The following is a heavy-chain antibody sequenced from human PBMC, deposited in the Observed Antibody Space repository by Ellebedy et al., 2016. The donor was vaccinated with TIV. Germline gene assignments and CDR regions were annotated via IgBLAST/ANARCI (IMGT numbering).Heavy chain of an antibody. CDR3: ARWRWQQSEFDY. CDR1: GFTFSSYA. V-gene: IGHV3-30*14. CDR2: ISYDGSNK. D-gene: IGHD5-24*01. J-gene: IGHJ4*02. Sequence: GESLKISCAASGFTFSSYAMHWVRQAPGKGLEWVAVISYDGSNKYYADSVKGRFTISRDNSKNTLYLQMNSLRAEDTAVYYCARWRWQQSEFDYWGQGALVTVPS.